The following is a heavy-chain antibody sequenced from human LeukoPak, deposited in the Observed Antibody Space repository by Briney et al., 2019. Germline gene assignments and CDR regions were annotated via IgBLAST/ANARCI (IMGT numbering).Heavy chain of an antibody. CDR3: ARQYYYGSGSSRIQLWLRYFDY. D-gene: IGHD3-10*01. Sequence: SETLSLTCTVSGGSVSSSSYYWGWIRQPPGKGLEWIGYIYYTGSTNYNPSLQSRVTISLDTSQNQFSLKLSSVTAADTAVYYCARQYYYGSGSSRIQLWLRYFDYWGQGTLVTVSS. V-gene: IGHV4-39*01. J-gene: IGHJ4*02. CDR2: IYYTGST. CDR1: GGSVSSSSYY.